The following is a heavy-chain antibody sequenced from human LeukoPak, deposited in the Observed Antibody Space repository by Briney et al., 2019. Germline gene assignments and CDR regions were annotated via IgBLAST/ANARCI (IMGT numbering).Heavy chain of an antibody. V-gene: IGHV4-59*01. D-gene: IGHD3-9*01. CDR3: AREGYYDILTGPPGEYYYGMDV. CDR1: GGSISSYY. CDR2: IYYSGST. Sequence: SETLSLTCTVSGGSISSYYWSWIRQPPGKGLEWIGYIYYSGSTNYNPSLKSRVTISVDTSKSQFSLKLSSVTAADTAVYYCAREGYYDILTGPPGEYYYGMDVWGQGTTVTVSS. J-gene: IGHJ6*02.